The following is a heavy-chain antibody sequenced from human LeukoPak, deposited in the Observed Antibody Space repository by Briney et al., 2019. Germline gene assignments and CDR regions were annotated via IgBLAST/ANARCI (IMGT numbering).Heavy chain of an antibody. J-gene: IGHJ4*02. CDR1: GYSFTSYD. D-gene: IGHD3-16*02. CDR3: ATYYDYIWGSYRQPNTAFDY. CDR2: MNPNSGNT. V-gene: IGHV1-8*01. Sequence: ASVKVSCKASGYSFTSYDINWVRQATGQGLEWMGWMNPNSGNTGYAQKFQGRVTMTTDTSTSTAYMELRSLRSDDTAVYYCATYYDYIWGSYRQPNTAFDYWGQGTLVTVSS.